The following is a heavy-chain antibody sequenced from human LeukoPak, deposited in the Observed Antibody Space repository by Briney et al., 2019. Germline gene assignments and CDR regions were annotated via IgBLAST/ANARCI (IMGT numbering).Heavy chain of an antibody. CDR2: IISESDGGAT. CDR1: GFTVSNVY. CDR3: TTHRGITIRPIFDS. J-gene: IGHJ4*02. V-gene: IGHV3-15*01. Sequence: GGSLRLSCAASGFTVSNVYMSWARQAPGKGLEWVGRIISESDGGATDYAGPVKGRFTISRDDAKNMLNLQMNSLKIEDTAVYYCTTHRGITIRPIFDSWGQGTLVTVSS. D-gene: IGHD3-10*01.